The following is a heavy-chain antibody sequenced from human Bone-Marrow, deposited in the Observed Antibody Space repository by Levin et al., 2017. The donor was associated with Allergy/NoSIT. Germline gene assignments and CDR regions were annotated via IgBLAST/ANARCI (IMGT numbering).Heavy chain of an antibody. CDR3: LKDPFIAEAGTDC. Sequence: GASVKVSCSASGFTFSTYAMHWVRQAPGKGLDYVSAITSNGGSTYYADSVKGRFTISRDNSKNTLYLQMSSLRPEDTAVYYCLKDPFIAEAGTDCWGQGTLVTVSS. J-gene: IGHJ4*02. V-gene: IGHV3-64D*06. D-gene: IGHD6-19*01. CDR2: ITSNGGST. CDR1: GFTFSTYA.